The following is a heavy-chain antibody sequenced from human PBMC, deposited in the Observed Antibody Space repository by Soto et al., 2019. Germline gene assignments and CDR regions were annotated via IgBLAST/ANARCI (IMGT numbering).Heavy chain of an antibody. CDR3: AKDRPANWNLQSPGDNWFDS. CDR2: VGGSGGDT. D-gene: IGHD1-1*01. V-gene: IGHV3-23*01. CDR1: GFTFRNYA. Sequence: EVQLMESGGGLGQPGGSLRLSCAASGFTFRNYAMTWVRQAPGKGLEWVSTVGGSGGDTYYAGSVKGRFTISRDNSQNTVHLQMNSLRAEDTAVYYCAKDRPANWNLQSPGDNWFDSWAQGTLVTVSS. J-gene: IGHJ5*01.